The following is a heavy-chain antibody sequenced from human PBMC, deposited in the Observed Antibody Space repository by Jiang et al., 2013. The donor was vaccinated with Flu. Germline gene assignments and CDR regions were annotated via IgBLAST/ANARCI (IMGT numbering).Heavy chain of an antibody. V-gene: IGHV4-59*08. J-gene: IGHJ5*02. CDR2: IYYSGST. CDR3: ARIYDRKYNWFDP. Sequence: GLVKPSETLSLTCTVSGGSISSYYWSWIRQPPGKGLEWIGYIYYSGSTNYNPSLKSRVTISVDTSKNQFSLKLSSVTAADTAVYYCARIYDRKYNWFDPWGQGTLVTVSS. CDR1: GGSISSYY. D-gene: IGHD3-22*01.